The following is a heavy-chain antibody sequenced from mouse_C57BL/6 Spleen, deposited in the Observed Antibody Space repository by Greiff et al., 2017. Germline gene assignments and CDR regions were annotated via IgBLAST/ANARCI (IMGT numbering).Heavy chain of an antibody. CDR1: GYTFTSYW. D-gene: IGHD2-4*01. Sequence: QVHVKQPGAELVRPGSSVKLSCKASGYTFTSYWMHWVKQRPIQGLEWIGNIDPSDSETHYNQKFKDKATLTVDKSSSTAYMQLSSLTSEDSAVYYCARSSDYDAPFDYWGQGTTLTVSS. CDR2: IDPSDSET. V-gene: IGHV1-52*01. CDR3: ARSSDYDAPFDY. J-gene: IGHJ2*01.